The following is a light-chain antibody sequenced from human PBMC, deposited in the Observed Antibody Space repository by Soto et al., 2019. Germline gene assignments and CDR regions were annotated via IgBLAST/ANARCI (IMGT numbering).Light chain of an antibody. CDR3: QHYGGMWT. CDR2: DAS. CDR1: QSIINR. Sequence: DIQMTQSPSTLSASLGDRVTITCRASQSIINRLAWYQKKPEKAPKVLIYDASNLESGVPSRFRGSGFGTEFILTINSLQPDDFATYYCQHYGGMWTFGQGTRVEVK. J-gene: IGKJ1*01. V-gene: IGKV1-5*01.